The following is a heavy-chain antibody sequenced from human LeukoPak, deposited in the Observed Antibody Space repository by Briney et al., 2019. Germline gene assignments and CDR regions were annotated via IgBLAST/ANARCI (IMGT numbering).Heavy chain of an antibody. CDR3: TRRGWFGELYY. V-gene: IGHV1-8*01. CDR2: MNPNSGNT. D-gene: IGHD3-10*01. J-gene: IGHJ4*02. CDR1: GDTFTSYD. Sequence: ASVKVSCKASGDTFTSYDINWVRQAPGQGLEWMGWMNPNSGNTGSAQKFQGRVTMTRDTSISTAYMELSRLRSDDTAVYYCTRRGWFGELYYWGQGTLVTVSS.